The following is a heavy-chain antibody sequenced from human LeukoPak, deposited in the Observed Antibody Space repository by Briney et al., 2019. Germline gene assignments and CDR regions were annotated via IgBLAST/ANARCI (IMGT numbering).Heavy chain of an antibody. CDR3: ARVLPNYDFWSGHLDY. V-gene: IGHV1-2*02. D-gene: IGHD3-3*01. CDR1: GYTFTGYY. J-gene: IGHJ4*02. CDR2: INPNSGGT. Sequence: XSVKVSCKASGYTFTGYYMHWVRQAPGQGLEWMGWINPNSGGTNYAQKFQGRVTMTRDTSISTAYMELSRLRSDDTAVYYCARVLPNYDFWSGHLDYWGQGTLVTVSS.